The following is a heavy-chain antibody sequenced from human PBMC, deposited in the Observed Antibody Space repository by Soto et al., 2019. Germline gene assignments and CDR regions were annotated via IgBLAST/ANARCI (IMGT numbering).Heavy chain of an antibody. J-gene: IGHJ4*02. CDR3: ARDPPRWTYYYDSSGPPGY. D-gene: IGHD3-22*01. CDR1: GYTFTSYG. V-gene: IGHV1-18*01. Sequence: ASVKVSCKASGYTFTSYGISWVRQAPGQGLEWMGWISAYNGNTNYAQKLQGRATMTTDTSTSTAYMELRSLRSDDTAVYYCARDPPRWTYYYDSSGPPGYWGQGTLVTVSS. CDR2: ISAYNGNT.